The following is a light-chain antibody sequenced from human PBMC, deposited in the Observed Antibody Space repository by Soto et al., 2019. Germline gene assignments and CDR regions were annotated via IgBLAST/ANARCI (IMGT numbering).Light chain of an antibody. CDR1: QDISSF. CDR3: QQLALYPST. CDR2: AAT. Sequence: DIQLTQSPSSLSASVGDRVTITCRASQDISSFLAWYQQKPGKAPNLLIYAATSLQSGVPSRFSGSGSGTEFTLTISSLRPEDFATYYCQQLALYPSTFGGGTKVDIK. V-gene: IGKV1-9*01. J-gene: IGKJ4*01.